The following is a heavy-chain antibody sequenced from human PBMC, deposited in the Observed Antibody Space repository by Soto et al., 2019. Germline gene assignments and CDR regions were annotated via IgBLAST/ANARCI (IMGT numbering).Heavy chain of an antibody. CDR2: INPSGGST. J-gene: IGHJ4*02. CDR3: TRDRPGPQNYFDY. V-gene: IGHV1-46*02. D-gene: IGHD6-6*01. Sequence: GASVKVSCKASGYTLNSYYMHWVRQAPGQGLEWMGIINPSGGSTSYAQKFQGRVTMTRDTSTSTVYMELSSLRSEDTAIYYCTRDRPGPQNYFDYWGQGNMVTVSS. CDR1: GYTLNSYY.